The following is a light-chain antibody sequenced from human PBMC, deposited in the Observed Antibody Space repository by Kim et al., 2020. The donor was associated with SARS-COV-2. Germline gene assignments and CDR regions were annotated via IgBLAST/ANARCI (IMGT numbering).Light chain of an antibody. CDR2: GKD. Sequence: LRQTVRLTCQGDRLRRDYASWYQQNPGQAPLLVTYGKDNRPSGIPDRLSGSNSGNTASLTITGAQAEDEADYYCNSRDTSGYRVVFGGGTKLTVL. J-gene: IGLJ2*01. V-gene: IGLV3-19*01. CDR1: RLRRDY. CDR3: NSRDTSGYRVV.